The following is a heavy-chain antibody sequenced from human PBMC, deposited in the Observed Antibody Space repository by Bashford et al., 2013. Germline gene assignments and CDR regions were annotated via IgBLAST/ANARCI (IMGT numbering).Heavy chain of an antibody. J-gene: IGHJ5*02. V-gene: IGHV3-73*01. D-gene: IGHD6-13*01. CDR1: VHLQWLC. CDR3: TRDHRAERIAAYWFDP. Sequence: GSVETLLVPAYWVHLQWLCYALGPARLPGKGVEWVGRISGKPNSYATAYGASVKGRFTISRDDSKNTAYLQMNSLTSVTAADTAVYFCTRDHRAERIAAYWFDPWGQGTLVTVSS. CDR2: ISGKPNSYAT.